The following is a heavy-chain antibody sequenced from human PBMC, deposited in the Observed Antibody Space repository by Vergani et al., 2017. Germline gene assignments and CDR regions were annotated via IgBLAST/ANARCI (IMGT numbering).Heavy chain of an antibody. CDR2: ISGSGGST. CDR1: GFTFSSYA. V-gene: IGHV3-23*01. J-gene: IGHJ4*02. D-gene: IGHD3-22*01. Sequence: EVQLLESGGGLVQPGGSLRLSCAASGFTFSSYAMSWVRQAPGKGLEWVSAISGSGGSTDYGDSVKGRFTISRDNSKNTLYLQMNSLRAEDTAVYYCALGYLYYFDYWGQGTLVTVSS. CDR3: ALGYLYYFDY.